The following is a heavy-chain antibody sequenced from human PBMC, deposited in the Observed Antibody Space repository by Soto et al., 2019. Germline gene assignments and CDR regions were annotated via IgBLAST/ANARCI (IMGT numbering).Heavy chain of an antibody. CDR2: ISYDGSNI. CDR3: AITEFFTNGLCYPVVFNY. J-gene: IGHJ4*02. Sequence: QVQLVESGGGVVQPGRSLRLSCATSGFTFSNYGMNWIRQAPGKGLEWVAFISYDGSNIHFPDSVKGRFTFSRDNPKNTLHLQMNILRCVDTGVYYCAITEFFTNGLCYPVVFNYGGQGTPSTVSP. V-gene: IGHV3-30*03. D-gene: IGHD2-8*01. CDR1: GFTFSNYG.